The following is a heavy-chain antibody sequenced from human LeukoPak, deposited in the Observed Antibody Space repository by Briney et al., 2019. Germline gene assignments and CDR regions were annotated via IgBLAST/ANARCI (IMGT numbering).Heavy chain of an antibody. CDR2: INHSGST. CDR1: GGSFSGYY. J-gene: IGHJ4*02. D-gene: IGHD1-7*01. V-gene: IGHV4-34*01. CDR3: ARVPASTYNWNYDFGVYYFDY. Sequence: SETLSLTCAVYGGSFSGYYWSWIRQPPGKGLEWIGEINHSGSTNYNPSLKSRVTISVDTSKNQFSLKLSSVTAADTAVYYCARVPASTYNWNYDFGVYYFDYWGQGTLVTVS.